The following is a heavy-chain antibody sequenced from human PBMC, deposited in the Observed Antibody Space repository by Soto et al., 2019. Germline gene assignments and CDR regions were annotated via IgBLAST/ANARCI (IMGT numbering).Heavy chain of an antibody. J-gene: IGHJ5*02. CDR1: GGSISSYY. CDR2: IYYSGST. CDR3: ARVSGHIPRSIGGACFDP. D-gene: IGHD2-21*01. V-gene: IGHV4-59*01. Sequence: SETLSLTCTVSGGSISSYYWSWIRQPPGKGLEWIGYIYYSGSTNYNPSLKSRVTISVDTSKNQFSLKLSSVTAADTAVYYCARVSGHIPRSIGGACFDPWGQGTLVTVSS.